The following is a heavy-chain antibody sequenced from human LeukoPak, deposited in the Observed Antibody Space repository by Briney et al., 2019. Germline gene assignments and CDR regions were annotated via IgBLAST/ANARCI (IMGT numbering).Heavy chain of an antibody. Sequence: GASVKVSCKVSGYTLTELSMHWVRQAPGKGLEWMGGFDPEDGETIYAQKFQGRVTMTEDTSTDTAYMELSSLRSEDTAVYYCATYYGDYVYYYYGMDVWGQGTMVTVSS. D-gene: IGHD4-17*01. J-gene: IGHJ6*02. V-gene: IGHV1-24*01. CDR1: GYTLTELS. CDR2: FDPEDGET. CDR3: ATYYGDYVYYYYGMDV.